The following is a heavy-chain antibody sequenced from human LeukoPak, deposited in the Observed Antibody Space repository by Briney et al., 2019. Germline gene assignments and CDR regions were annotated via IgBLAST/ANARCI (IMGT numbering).Heavy chain of an antibody. V-gene: IGHV3-30*18. Sequence: GGSLRLSCAASGFTFSSYGMHWVRQAPGKGLEWVEVISYDGSNKYYADSVKGRFTISRDNSKNTLYLQMNSLRAEDTAVYYCAKVPSPHDYWGQGTLVTVSS. CDR1: GFTFSSYG. J-gene: IGHJ4*02. CDR2: ISYDGSNK. CDR3: AKVPSPHDY.